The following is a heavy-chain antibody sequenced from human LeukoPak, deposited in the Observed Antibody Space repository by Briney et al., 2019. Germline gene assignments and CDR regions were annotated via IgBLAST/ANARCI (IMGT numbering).Heavy chain of an antibody. J-gene: IGHJ4*02. CDR2: IYPGDSDT. D-gene: IGHD5/OR15-5a*01. CDR3: ASSVDGSYFDY. Sequence: XXXXWVRXXXGKGLEWMGIIYPGDSDTRYSPSFQGQVTISADKSISTAYLQWSSLKASDTAMYYCASSVDGSYFDYWGQGTLVTVSS. CDR1: XX. V-gene: IGHV5-51*01.